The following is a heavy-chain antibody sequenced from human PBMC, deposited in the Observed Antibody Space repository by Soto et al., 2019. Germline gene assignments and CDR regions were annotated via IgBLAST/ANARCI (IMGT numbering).Heavy chain of an antibody. D-gene: IGHD6-13*01. CDR2: IWYDGSNK. CDR1: GFTFSSYC. CDR3: ARETRDSSSWYLDY. V-gene: IGHV3-33*08. J-gene: IGHJ4*02. Sequence: HPGGTLRLSCAASGFTFSSYCMHWVRQAPGKGLEWVAVIWYDGSNKYYAESVKGRFTISRDNSKNTLYLQMNCLRAEDTAVYYCARETRDSSSWYLDYWGQGTLVTVSS.